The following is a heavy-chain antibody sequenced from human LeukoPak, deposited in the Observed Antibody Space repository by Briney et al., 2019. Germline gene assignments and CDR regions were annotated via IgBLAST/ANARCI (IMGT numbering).Heavy chain of an antibody. Sequence: GGSLRLSCAVSGFTFSDYTMTWVRQAPGKGLEWVSYISTSSSTIYYADSVKGRFTISRDNTKNALYLQMNSLRAEDAAVYYCARVPSGYTLGYGYYYYYMDVWGKGTTVTVSS. CDR3: ARVPSGYTLGYGYYYYYMDV. V-gene: IGHV3-48*04. J-gene: IGHJ6*03. CDR2: ISTSSSTI. D-gene: IGHD5-18*01. CDR1: GFTFSDYT.